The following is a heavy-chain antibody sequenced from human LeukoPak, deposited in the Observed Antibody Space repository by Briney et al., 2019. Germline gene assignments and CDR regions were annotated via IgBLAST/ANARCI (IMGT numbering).Heavy chain of an antibody. D-gene: IGHD5-12*01. J-gene: IGHJ3*02. Sequence: AGGSLRLSCAASGFTFSSYAMSWVRQAPGKGLEWVSAISGSGGSTYYADSVKGRFTISRDNSKNTLYLQMNSLRAEDTAVYYCAKGSGYDLDAFDIWGQGTMVTVSS. CDR3: AKGSGYDLDAFDI. V-gene: IGHV3-23*01. CDR2: ISGSGGST. CDR1: GFTFSSYA.